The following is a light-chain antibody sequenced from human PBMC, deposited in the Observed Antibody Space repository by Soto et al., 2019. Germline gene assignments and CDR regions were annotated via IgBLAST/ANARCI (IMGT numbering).Light chain of an antibody. CDR2: EVI. CDR3: CSYAGSSTSL. Sequence: QSALTQPASVSGSPGQSITISCTGTSSDIGSYNLVSWYQQHPGKAPKLMIYEVIKRPSGVSNRFSGSKSGNTASLTISGLQAEDEADYYCCSYAGSSTSLFGGGTQLTVL. CDR1: SSDIGSYNL. V-gene: IGLV2-23*02. J-gene: IGLJ2*01.